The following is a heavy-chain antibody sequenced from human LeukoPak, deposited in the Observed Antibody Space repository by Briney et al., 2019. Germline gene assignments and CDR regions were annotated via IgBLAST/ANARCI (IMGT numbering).Heavy chain of an antibody. CDR1: GYTLTELS. Sequence: ASVKVSCKVSGYTLTELSMHWVRQAPGKGLEWMGGFDPEDGETIYAQKFQGRVTMTEDTSTDTAYMELSSLRSEDTAVYYCATKSGYYTSYYYYGMDVWGQGTTVTVSS. CDR2: FDPEDGET. V-gene: IGHV1-24*01. J-gene: IGHJ6*02. CDR3: ATKSGYYTSYYYYGMDV. D-gene: IGHD3-3*01.